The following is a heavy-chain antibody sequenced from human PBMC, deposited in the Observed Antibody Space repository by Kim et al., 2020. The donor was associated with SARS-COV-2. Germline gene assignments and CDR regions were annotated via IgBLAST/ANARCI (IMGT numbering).Heavy chain of an antibody. CDR1: GGSISSYY. V-gene: IGHV4-59*08. J-gene: IGHJ5*02. D-gene: IGHD6-19*01. CDR3: ARHGNGWLNTGGWFDP. Sequence: SETLSLTCTVSGGSISSYYWSWIRQPPGKGLEWIGYIYYSGSTNYNPSLKSRVTISVDTSKNQCSLKLSSVTAADTAGYYCARHGNGWLNTGGWFDPWGRGTLVTVSS. CDR2: IYYSGST.